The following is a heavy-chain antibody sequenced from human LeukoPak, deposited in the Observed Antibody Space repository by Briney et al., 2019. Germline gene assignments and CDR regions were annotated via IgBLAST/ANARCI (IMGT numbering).Heavy chain of an antibody. CDR1: GFTFSSYA. J-gene: IGHJ6*02. Sequence: GGSLRLSCAASGFTFSSYAMHWVRQAPGKGLEWVAVISYDGSNKYYADSVKGRFTISRDNSKNTLYLQMNSLRAEDTAVYYCARDDPYYGMDVWGQGTMVTVSS. CDR2: ISYDGSNK. V-gene: IGHV3-30-3*01. CDR3: ARDDPYYGMDV.